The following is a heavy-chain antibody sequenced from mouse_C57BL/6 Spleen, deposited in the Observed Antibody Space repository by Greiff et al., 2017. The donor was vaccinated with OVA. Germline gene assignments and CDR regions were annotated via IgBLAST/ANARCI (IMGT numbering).Heavy chain of an antibody. CDR3: ARNWRYFDV. J-gene: IGHJ1*03. CDR1: GYSITSGYY. D-gene: IGHD4-1*01. CDR2: ISYDGSN. Sequence: DVKLQESGPGLVKPSQSLSLTCSVTGYSITSGYYWNWIRQFPGNKLEWMGYISYDGSNNYNPSLKNRISITRDTSKNQFFLKLNSVTTEDTATYYCARNWRYFDVWGTGTTVTVSS. V-gene: IGHV3-6*01.